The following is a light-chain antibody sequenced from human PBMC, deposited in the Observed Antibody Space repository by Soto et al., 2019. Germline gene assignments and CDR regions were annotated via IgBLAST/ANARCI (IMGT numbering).Light chain of an antibody. Sequence: DIQMTQSPSSLSASVGDRVTITCRASQSISSYLNWYQQKPGKAPKLLIYAASSLQSGVPSRFSGSGSGTDFTLTISSLQPEDFAVYYCQQYGSLWTFGQGTKVDI. J-gene: IGKJ1*01. CDR2: AAS. CDR1: QSISSY. CDR3: QQYGSLWT. V-gene: IGKV1-39*01.